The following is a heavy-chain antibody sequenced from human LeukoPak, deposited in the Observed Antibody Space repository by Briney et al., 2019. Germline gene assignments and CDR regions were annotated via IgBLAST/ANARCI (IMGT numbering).Heavy chain of an antibody. V-gene: IGHV4-34*01. D-gene: IGHD5-18*01. CDR2: INHSGST. Sequence: GSLRLSCAASGFTFSSYAMSWIRQPPGKGLEWIGEINHSGSTNYNPSLKSRVTISVDTSKNRFSLKLSSVTAADTAVYYCARGGYSYGSYNWFDPWGQGTLVTVSS. J-gene: IGHJ5*02. CDR3: ARGGYSYGSYNWFDP. CDR1: GFTFSSYA.